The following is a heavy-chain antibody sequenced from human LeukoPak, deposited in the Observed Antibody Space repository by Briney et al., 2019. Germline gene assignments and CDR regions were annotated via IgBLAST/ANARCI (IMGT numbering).Heavy chain of an antibody. D-gene: IGHD6-13*01. CDR2: ISGSGDST. Sequence: GGSLRLSCAASGLTFSSYAMSWVRQAPGKGLEWVSTISGSGDSTHYTNSVRGRFTISRDNSKSTLYLQMDSLRAEDTAVYYCAKSISSWYLGDAFDIWGQGTMVTVSS. CDR3: AKSISSWYLGDAFDI. V-gene: IGHV3-23*01. CDR1: GLTFSSYA. J-gene: IGHJ3*02.